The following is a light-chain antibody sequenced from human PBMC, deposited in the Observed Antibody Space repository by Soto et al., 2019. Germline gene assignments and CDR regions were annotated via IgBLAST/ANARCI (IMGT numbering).Light chain of an antibody. CDR2: DAF. V-gene: IGKV1-39*01. CDR3: QQTSSTPQN. CDR1: HDIINY. J-gene: IGKJ4*01. Sequence: DIQMTQSPSSLSASVGDRVTITFQASHDIINYLNWFQQKPGEAPKLLIFDAFKLETGVPSRFSGSGSGTVFTLTISSLHPEDFATYFCQQTSSTPQNFGGGTKVDIK.